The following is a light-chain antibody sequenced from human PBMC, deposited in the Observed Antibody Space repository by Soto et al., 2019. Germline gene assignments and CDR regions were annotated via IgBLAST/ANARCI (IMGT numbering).Light chain of an antibody. Sequence: EIVLPHSPGPLSLSPGERATLPGRASQSVSNNYLAWYQQKPGQAPRLLIYGASNRATGIPDRFSGSGSGTDFTLTISRLEPEDFAVYYCQQYGSSGTFGQGTKVDIK. V-gene: IGKV3-20*01. CDR2: GAS. CDR3: QQYGSSGT. CDR1: QSVSNNY. J-gene: IGKJ1*01.